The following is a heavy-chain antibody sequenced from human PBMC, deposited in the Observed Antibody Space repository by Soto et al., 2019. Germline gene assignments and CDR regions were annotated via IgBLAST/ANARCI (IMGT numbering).Heavy chain of an antibody. CDR1: GGSVSGYY. V-gene: IGHV4-4*07. Sequence: KASETLSLTCTVSGGSVSGYYWSWIRQPAGKGLEWIGRIYSSGSSNYNPSLNSRPTMPVDTSKNQFSLKLSSLTVADTAVYFCARDNRLAVAGTWGFDFWGQGTLVTVSS. D-gene: IGHD6-19*01. CDR3: ARDNRLAVAGTWGFDF. J-gene: IGHJ4*02. CDR2: IYSSGSS.